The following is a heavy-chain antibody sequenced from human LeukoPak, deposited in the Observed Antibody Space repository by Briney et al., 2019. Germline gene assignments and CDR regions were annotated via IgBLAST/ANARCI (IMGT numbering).Heavy chain of an antibody. CDR3: PRDSGWYRLVY. J-gene: IGHJ1*01. D-gene: IGHD6-19*01. CDR2: IKEDGSEK. CDR1: GFTFTTYW. V-gene: IGHV3-7*01. Sequence: GGSLRLSCTASGFTFTTYWMTWVRQSAGKGLEWVANIKEDGSEKGYADSVKGRFTISRDNAKNSLYLQMHSLRVDDTAILYCPRDSGWYRLVYWAQGTVLTVPS.